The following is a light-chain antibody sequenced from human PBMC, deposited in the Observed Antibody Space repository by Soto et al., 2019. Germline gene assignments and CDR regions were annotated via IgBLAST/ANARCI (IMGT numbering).Light chain of an antibody. CDR3: SSYTTSTTLGV. J-gene: IGLJ1*01. V-gene: IGLV2-14*01. Sequence: QSALTQPASVSASPGQSITISCTGTSSDVGTYNHVSWYQQHPGKAPKLMIYDVSNRPSGVSNRFSGSKSGNTASLTISGLQAEDEADYYCSSYTTSTTLGVFGTGTKVTVL. CDR1: SSDVGTYNH. CDR2: DVS.